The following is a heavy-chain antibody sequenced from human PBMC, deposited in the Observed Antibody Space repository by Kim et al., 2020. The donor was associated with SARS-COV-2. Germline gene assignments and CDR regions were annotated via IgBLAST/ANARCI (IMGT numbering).Heavy chain of an antibody. CDR3: AKGSGQSYSGSYLDY. J-gene: IGHJ4*02. CDR1: GFTFSGFG. CDR2: TSHDGGIK. Sequence: GGSLRLSCAASGFTFSGFGMHWVRQAPGKGLEWVAITSHDGGIKQSADSVKGRFTVSRDNSKNTLYLQMNSLRPEDTATYYCAKGSGQSYSGSYLDYWGQGALVTVSS. D-gene: IGHD1-26*01. V-gene: IGHV3-30*18.